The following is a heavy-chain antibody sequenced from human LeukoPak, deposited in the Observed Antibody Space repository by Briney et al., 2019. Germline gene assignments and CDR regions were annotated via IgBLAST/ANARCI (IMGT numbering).Heavy chain of an antibody. Sequence: GASVKVSCKASGGTFSSYAISWVRQAPGQGLEWMGGIIPIFSTANYAQKFQGRVTITADESTSTAYMELRSLRSEDTAVYYCARSEDRSGWYWAFDIWGQGTMVTVSS. CDR3: ARSEDRSGWYWAFDI. CDR1: GGTFSSYA. V-gene: IGHV1-69*13. J-gene: IGHJ3*02. CDR2: IIPIFSTA. D-gene: IGHD6-19*01.